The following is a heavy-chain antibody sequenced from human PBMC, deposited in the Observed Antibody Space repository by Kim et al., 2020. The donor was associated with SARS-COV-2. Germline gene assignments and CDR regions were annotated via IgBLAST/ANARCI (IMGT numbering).Heavy chain of an antibody. CDR2: IWYDGNNK. V-gene: IGHV3-33*01. J-gene: IGHJ4*02. CDR3: ARATPGIAASGMTH. CDR1: GFTFSSYG. D-gene: IGHD6-13*01. Sequence: GRSLRLSCAASGFTFSSYGMHWVRQAPGKGLEWVAVIWYDGNNKYYADSVKGRFTLSRDNSKNTLYLQMNSLRAEDTAVYYCARATPGIAASGMTHWGQGTLVNVSS.